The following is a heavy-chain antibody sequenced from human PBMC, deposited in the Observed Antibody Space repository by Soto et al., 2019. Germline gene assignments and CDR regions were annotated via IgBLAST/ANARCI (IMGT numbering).Heavy chain of an antibody. J-gene: IGHJ4*02. V-gene: IGHV1-24*01. CDR2: FDPEDGET. CDR1: GCTLTELS. D-gene: IGHD3-10*01. Sequence: ASVKVSCKVSGCTLTELSMHWVRQAPGKGLEWMGGFDPEDGETIYAQKFQGRVTMTEDTSTDTAYMELSSLRSEDTAVYYCATEKDGSGSLYTLNWGQGTLVTVSS. CDR3: ATEKDGSGSLYTLN.